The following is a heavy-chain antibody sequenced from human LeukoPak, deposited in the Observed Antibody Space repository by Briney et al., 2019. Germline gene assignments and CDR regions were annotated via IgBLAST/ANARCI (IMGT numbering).Heavy chain of an antibody. CDR2: ISHSGST. V-gene: IGHV4-38-2*01. CDR1: GYSISSGYY. D-gene: IGHD3-9*01. J-gene: IGHJ4*02. CDR3: ARLRKGRYFDYIFDY. Sequence: TSETLSLTCAVSGYSISSGYYWGWIRQPPGKGLEWIGSISHSGSTYYNPSLKSRLTISVDTSQDQFSLKMTSVTAADTAFYYCARLRKGRYFDYIFDYWGQGALVTVSS.